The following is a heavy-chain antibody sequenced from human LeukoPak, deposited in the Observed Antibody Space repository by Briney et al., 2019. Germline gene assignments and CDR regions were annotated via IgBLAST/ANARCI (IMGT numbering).Heavy chain of an antibody. CDR3: AREGATSSEKKSGSVV. J-gene: IGHJ4*02. V-gene: IGHV4-61*02. CDR2: IYTSGST. Sequence: PSETLSLTCTVSGGSISSGSYYWSWIRQPAGKGLEWIGRIYTSGSTNYNPSLKSRVTMSVDTSKNQFSLKLSSVTAADTAVYYCAREGATSSEKKSGSVVWGQGTLVTVSS. D-gene: IGHD1-26*01. CDR1: GGSISSGSYY.